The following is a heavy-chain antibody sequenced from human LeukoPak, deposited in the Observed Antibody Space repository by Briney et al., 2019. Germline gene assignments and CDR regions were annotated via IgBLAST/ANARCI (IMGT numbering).Heavy chain of an antibody. J-gene: IGHJ5*02. CDR3: ARPRGSSGPLDP. D-gene: IGHD3-22*01. Sequence: PSETLSLTCTASGGSISSYYWSWIRQPPGKGLEWIGYIYYSGSTNYNPSLKSRVTISVDTSKNQFSLKLSSVTAADTAVYYCARPRGSSGPLDPWGQGTLVTVSS. CDR2: IYYSGST. V-gene: IGHV4-59*01. CDR1: GGSISSYY.